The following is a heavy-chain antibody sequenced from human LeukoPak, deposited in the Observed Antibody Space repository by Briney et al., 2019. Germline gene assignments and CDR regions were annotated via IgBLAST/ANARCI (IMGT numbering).Heavy chain of an antibody. D-gene: IGHD2-2*01. V-gene: IGHV4-39*07. CDR1: GGSISSSSYY. Sequence: SETLSLTCTVSGGSISSSSYYGGWIRQPPGKGLEWIGSIYYSGSTYYNPSLKSRVTISVDTSKNQFSLKLSSVTAADTAVYYCARGIVVPAALYSSYFDYWGQGTLVTVSS. CDR2: IYYSGST. J-gene: IGHJ4*02. CDR3: ARGIVVPAALYSSYFDY.